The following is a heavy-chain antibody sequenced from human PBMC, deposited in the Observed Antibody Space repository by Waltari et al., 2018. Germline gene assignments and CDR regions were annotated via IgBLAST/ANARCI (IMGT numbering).Heavy chain of an antibody. CDR2: INPNSGGI. D-gene: IGHD2-15*01. Sequence: QVQLVQSGAEVKKPGASVKVSCKASGYTFTGYYMHWVRQAPGQGLEWMGWINPNSGGINYAQKFQGRVTMTRDTSISTAYMELSRLRSDDTAVYYCARSDCSGGSCYWGGAWFDPWGQGTLVTVSS. CDR3: ARSDCSGGSCYWGGAWFDP. CDR1: GYTFTGYY. J-gene: IGHJ5*02. V-gene: IGHV1-2*02.